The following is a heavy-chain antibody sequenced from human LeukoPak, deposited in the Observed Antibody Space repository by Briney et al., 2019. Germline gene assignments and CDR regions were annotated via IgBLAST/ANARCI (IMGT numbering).Heavy chain of an antibody. CDR1: GYTFTGYY. J-gene: IGHJ4*02. V-gene: IGHV1-2*02. Sequence: GASVKVSCKASGYTFTGYYMQWVRQAPGQGLEWMGWINPNSGGTNYAQKFQGRVTMTRDTSISTAYMELSRLRSDDTAVYYCARVYDSSGYYPSGFDYWGQGTLVTVSS. CDR2: INPNSGGT. D-gene: IGHD3-22*01. CDR3: ARVYDSSGYYPSGFDY.